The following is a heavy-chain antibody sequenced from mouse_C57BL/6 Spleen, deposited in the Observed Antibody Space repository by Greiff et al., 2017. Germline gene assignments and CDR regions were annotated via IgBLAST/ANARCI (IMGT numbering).Heavy chain of an antibody. D-gene: IGHD2-13*01. V-gene: IGHV5-12*01. J-gene: IGHJ4*01. CDR1: GFTFSDYY. CDR3: ARHDYDAYRGAMDY. CDR2: ISNGGGST. Sequence: DVMLVESGGGLVQPGGSLKLSCAASGFTFSDYYMYWVRQTPEKRLEWVAYISNGGGSTYYPDTVKGRFTISRDNAKNTLYLQMSRLKSEDTAMYYCARHDYDAYRGAMDYWGQGTSVTVSS.